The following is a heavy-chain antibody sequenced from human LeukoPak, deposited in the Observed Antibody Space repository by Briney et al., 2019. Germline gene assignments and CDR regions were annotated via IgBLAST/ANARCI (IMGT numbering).Heavy chain of an antibody. J-gene: IGHJ4*02. CDR3: AGHESENGDYGVEFDY. D-gene: IGHD4-17*01. CDR2: IYYSGST. CDR1: GGSISSYY. Sequence: SETLSLTCTVSGGSISSYYWSWIRQPPGKGLEWIGYIYYSGSTNYNPSLKSRVTISVDTSKNQFSLKLSSVTAADTAVYYCAGHESENGDYGVEFDYWGQGTLVTVSS. V-gene: IGHV4-59*08.